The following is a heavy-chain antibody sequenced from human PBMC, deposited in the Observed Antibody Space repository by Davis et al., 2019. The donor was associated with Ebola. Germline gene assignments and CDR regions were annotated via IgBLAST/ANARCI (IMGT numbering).Heavy chain of an antibody. CDR2: ISSSSSTI. CDR3: ARGFSYGWDYYYYGMDV. CDR1: GFTFSSYS. Sequence: GGSLRLSCAASGFTFSSYSMNWVRQAPGKGLEWVSYISSSSSTIYYADSVKGRFTISRDNAKNSLYLQMNSLRAEDTAVYYCARGFSYGWDYYYYGMDVWGKGTTVTVSS. V-gene: IGHV3-48*04. J-gene: IGHJ6*04. D-gene: IGHD5-18*01.